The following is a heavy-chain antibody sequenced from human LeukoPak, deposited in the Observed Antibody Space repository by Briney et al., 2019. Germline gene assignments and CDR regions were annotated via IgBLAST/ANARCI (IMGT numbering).Heavy chain of an antibody. V-gene: IGHV4-39*01. Sequence: PSETLSLTCTVSGGSIRSSSYYWGWIRQPPGKGLEWIGTIYYNGGTYPNPSLKSRVTISVDTSKNQFSLKLSSVTAADTAVYYCAREDRVGATTGSGYWGQGTLVTVSS. CDR1: GGSIRSSSYY. CDR2: IYYNGGT. J-gene: IGHJ4*02. D-gene: IGHD1-26*01. CDR3: AREDRVGATTGSGY.